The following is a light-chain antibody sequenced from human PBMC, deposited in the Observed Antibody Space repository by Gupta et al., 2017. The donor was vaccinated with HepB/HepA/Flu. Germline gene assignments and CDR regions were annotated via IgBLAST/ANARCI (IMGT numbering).Light chain of an antibody. CDR2: GAS. Sequence: EIVMTQSPCTLSVSPGERATLSCRASQSVNSNLAWYQQKPGQAPRLLIYGASTRANKLPARFNGSGYGTEFTLTISSRQSEDFAVYYCQQESNCPITFGGGTXVDIK. CDR3: QQESNCPIT. CDR1: QSVNSN. V-gene: IGKV3-15*01. J-gene: IGKJ4*01.